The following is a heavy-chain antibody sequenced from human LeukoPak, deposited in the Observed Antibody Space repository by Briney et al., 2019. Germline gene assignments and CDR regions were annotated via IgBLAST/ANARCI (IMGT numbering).Heavy chain of an antibody. D-gene: IGHD4-17*01. CDR2: IYYSGST. CDR1: GGSISSYY. J-gene: IGHJ6*03. CDR3: ARGDYGDYWGYYYYYMDV. V-gene: IGHV4-59*01. Sequence: SETLSLTCTVSGGSISSYYWSWIRQPPGKGLEWIWYIYYSGSTNYNPSLKSRVTISVDTSKNQFSLKLSSVTAADTAVYYCARGDYGDYWGYYYYYMDVWGKGTTVTVSS.